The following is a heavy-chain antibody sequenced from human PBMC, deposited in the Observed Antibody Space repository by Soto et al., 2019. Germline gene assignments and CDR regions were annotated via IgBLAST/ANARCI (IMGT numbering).Heavy chain of an antibody. CDR1: GGTFSSYA. CDR2: IIPIFGTA. Sequence: SVKVSCKXSGGTFSSYAISWVRQAPGQGLEWMGGIIPIFGTANYAQKFQGRVTITADESTSTAYMELSSLRSEDTAVYYCARAGDTAMDYYYYGMDVWGQGTTVTVSS. V-gene: IGHV1-69*13. J-gene: IGHJ6*02. CDR3: ARAGDTAMDYYYYGMDV. D-gene: IGHD5-18*01.